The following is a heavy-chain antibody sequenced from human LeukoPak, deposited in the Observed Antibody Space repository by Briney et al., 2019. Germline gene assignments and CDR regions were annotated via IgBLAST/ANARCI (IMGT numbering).Heavy chain of an antibody. CDR3: ARVEGIRRWLQLDY. J-gene: IGHJ4*02. CDR1: GGSISSGDYY. CDR2: IYYSGST. Sequence: SQTLSLTCTVSGGSISSGDYYWSWLRQPPGKGPEWIGYIYYSGSTYYDPSLKSRVTISVDTSKNQFSLKLSSVTAADTAVYYCARVEGIRRWLQLDYWGQGTLVTVSS. V-gene: IGHV4-30-4*01. D-gene: IGHD5-24*01.